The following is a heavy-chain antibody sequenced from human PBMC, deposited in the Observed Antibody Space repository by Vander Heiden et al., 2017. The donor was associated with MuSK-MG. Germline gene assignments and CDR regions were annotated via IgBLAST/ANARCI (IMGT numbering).Heavy chain of an antibody. J-gene: IGHJ6*03. V-gene: IGHV3-7*03. Sequence: EVRLVESGRGLVQPGRSLRLSCAAAGSTLTSYWISWVRPTPGKGLEWVGKKKQDGSEKYDVDSLKARFTISRDNAKNSLYLQMNSMIAEDTAVYSCARETQSCYDSSCYLSYYMDVWGKGTPVTVSS. CDR3: ARETQSCYDSSCYLSYYMDV. CDR1: GSTLTSYW. D-gene: IGHD3-22*01. CDR2: KKQDGSEK.